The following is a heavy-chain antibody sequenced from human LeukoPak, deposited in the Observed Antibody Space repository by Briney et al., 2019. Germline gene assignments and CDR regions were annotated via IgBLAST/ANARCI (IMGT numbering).Heavy chain of an antibody. J-gene: IGHJ4*02. V-gene: IGHV3-74*01. CDR3: VRVPGSIWFYYFYY. CDR1: GFTFSSYW. Sequence: GGSLRLSCAASGFTFSSYWMQWVRQAPGKGLAWVSRINSDGSSTTYADSVKGRFTISRDNAENTLYPQMNSLRAENTAVYYCVRVPGSIWFYYFYYWGQGTLVTVSS. D-gene: IGHD6-13*01. CDR2: INSDGSST.